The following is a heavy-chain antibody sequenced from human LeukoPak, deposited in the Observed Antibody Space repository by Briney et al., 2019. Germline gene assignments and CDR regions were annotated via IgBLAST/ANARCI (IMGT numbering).Heavy chain of an antibody. CDR1: GGSISSYS. D-gene: IGHD6-13*01. V-gene: IGHV4-4*07. CDR3: AREATQPSRWFDP. CDR2: IYSSVTT. J-gene: IGHJ5*02. Sequence: SETLSLTCTVSGGSISSYSWSWIGQPAGKGLEWSGRIYSSVTTNYNPSLNSRVTMSLDTSKNQFSLNLTSVTAADTAVYYCAREATQPSRWFDPWGQGTLVTVSS.